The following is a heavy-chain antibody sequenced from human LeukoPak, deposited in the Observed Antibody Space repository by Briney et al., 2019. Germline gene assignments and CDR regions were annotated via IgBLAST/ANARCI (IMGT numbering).Heavy chain of an antibody. J-gene: IGHJ4*02. V-gene: IGHV3-53*01. CDR1: GSTVSNNY. CDR3: ARDSLGMSTLDS. Sequence: GGSLKLSCAASGSTVSNNYVSWVRQAPGKGLEWVSVIYSGGSTYYADSVKGRFTISRDSSKNTLYLQMNSLRAEDTAVYYCARDSLGMSTLDSWGQGTLVTVSS. CDR2: IYSGGST. D-gene: IGHD5/OR15-5a*01.